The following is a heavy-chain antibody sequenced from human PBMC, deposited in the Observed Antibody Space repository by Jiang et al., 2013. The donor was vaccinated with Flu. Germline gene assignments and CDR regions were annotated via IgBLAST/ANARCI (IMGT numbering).Heavy chain of an antibody. CDR1: GYTFTDFF. D-gene: IGHD3-16*01. Sequence: SGAEVKKPGASVRVSCKASGYTFTDFFMHWVRQAPGQGLEWMGWINPNSGGTNSSQKFQGRVTMTRDKSINTLYMELSRLTSDDTAVYYCVRPYVWGTQIGDAGFDLWGRGTLVTVSS. CDR3: VRPYVWGTQIGDAGFDL. V-gene: IGHV1-2*02. CDR2: INPNSGGT. J-gene: IGHJ2*01.